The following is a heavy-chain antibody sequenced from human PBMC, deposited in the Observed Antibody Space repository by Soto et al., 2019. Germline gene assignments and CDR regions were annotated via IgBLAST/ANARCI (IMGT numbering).Heavy chain of an antibody. CDR3: ARTLTPTYYDSSGYLPY. V-gene: IGHV3-21*01. Sequence: GGSLRLSCAASGFTFSSYSMNWVRQAPGKGLEWVSSISSSSSYIYCADSVKGRFTISRDNAKNSLYLQMNSLRAEDAAVYYCARTLTPTYYDSSGYLPYWGQGTLVTVSS. D-gene: IGHD3-22*01. J-gene: IGHJ4*02. CDR1: GFTFSSYS. CDR2: ISSSSSYI.